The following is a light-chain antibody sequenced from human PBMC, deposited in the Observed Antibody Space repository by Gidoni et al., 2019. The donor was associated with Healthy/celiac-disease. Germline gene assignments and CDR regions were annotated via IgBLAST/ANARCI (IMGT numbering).Light chain of an antibody. CDR1: QSISSW. Sequence: DIQMTQSPYTLSASGGDRVTITWRASQSISSWLAWYQQKPGKGPKLLIYDASSLESGVPSRFSGSGSGTEFTLTISSLQPDDFATYYCQQYNSYSRTFGQGTKVEIK. V-gene: IGKV1-5*01. J-gene: IGKJ1*01. CDR2: DAS. CDR3: QQYNSYSRT.